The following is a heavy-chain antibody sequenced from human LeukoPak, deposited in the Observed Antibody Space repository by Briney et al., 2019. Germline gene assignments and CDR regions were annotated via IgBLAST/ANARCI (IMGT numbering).Heavy chain of an antibody. Sequence: GGSLRLSCAASGFTFSSYGMHWVRQAPGKGLEWVAVIWYDGSNKNYADSVKGRFTISRENSKNTLYLQMNSLRAEDTAVYYCAKDHKITIFGVVTRGLGYWGQGTLVTVSS. D-gene: IGHD3-3*01. CDR2: IWYDGSNK. CDR1: GFTFSSYG. CDR3: AKDHKITIFGVVTRGLGY. J-gene: IGHJ4*02. V-gene: IGHV3-33*06.